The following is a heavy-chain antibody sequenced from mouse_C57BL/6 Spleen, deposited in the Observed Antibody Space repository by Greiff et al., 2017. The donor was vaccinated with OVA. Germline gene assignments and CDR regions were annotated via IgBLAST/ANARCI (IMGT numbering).Heavy chain of an antibody. CDR2: IDPNSGGT. CDR1: GYAFSSSW. Sequence: QVQLQQSGPELVKPGASVKISCKASGYAFSSSWMNWVKQRPGKGLEWIGRIDPNSGGTKYNEKFKSKATLTVDKPSSTAYMQLSSLPSEDSAVYYCARSDYSNYFDYWGQGTTLTVAS. D-gene: IGHD2-5*01. CDR3: ARSDYSNYFDY. V-gene: IGHV1-72*01. J-gene: IGHJ2*01.